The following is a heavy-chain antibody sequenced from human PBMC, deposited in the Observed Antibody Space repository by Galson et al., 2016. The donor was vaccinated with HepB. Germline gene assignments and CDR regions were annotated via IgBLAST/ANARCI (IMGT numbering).Heavy chain of an antibody. CDR2: INHSGST. V-gene: IGHV4-34*01. J-gene: IGHJ4*02. CDR3: ARGTRYNWNYLDY. D-gene: IGHD1-20*01. Sequence: ETLSLTCTIYGGTFNDYYWNWIRQPPGKGLEWIGEINHSGSTNYNPSLKSRVTISFDTSMTHFSLNLTSVTAADTAVYFCARGTRYNWNYLDYWGPGSLVTVSS. CDR1: GGTFNDYY.